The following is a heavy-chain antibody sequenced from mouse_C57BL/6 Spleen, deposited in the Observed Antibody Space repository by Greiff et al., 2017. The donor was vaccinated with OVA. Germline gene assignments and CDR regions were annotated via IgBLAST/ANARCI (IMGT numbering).Heavy chain of an antibody. D-gene: IGHD4-1*01. CDR3: ARRRLTGDY. CDR2: IYPSDSET. Sequence: QVQLQQPGAELVRPGSSVKLSCKASGYTFTSYWMDWVKQRPGQGLEWIGNIYPSDSETHYNQKFKDKATLTVDKSSSTAYMQLSSLTSEDSAVYYCARRRLTGDYWGQGTTLTVSS. J-gene: IGHJ2*01. CDR1: GYTFTSYW. V-gene: IGHV1-61*01.